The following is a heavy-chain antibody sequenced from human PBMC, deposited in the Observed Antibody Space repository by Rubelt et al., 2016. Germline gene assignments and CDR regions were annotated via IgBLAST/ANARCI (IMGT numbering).Heavy chain of an antibody. J-gene: IGHJ4*02. CDR2: IYYSGST. Sequence: QLQLQESGPGLVKPSETLSLTCTVSGGSISSSSYYWGWIRQPPGKGLEWSGSIYYSGSTFYNPSLKARVTSFGSTSQTQFSLKLGSVADADTAVDYCASHYYYDSSGYYYSSWGQGTLVTVSS. CDR1: GGSISSSSYY. CDR3: ASHYYYDSSGYYYSS. V-gene: IGHV4-39*01. D-gene: IGHD3-22*01.